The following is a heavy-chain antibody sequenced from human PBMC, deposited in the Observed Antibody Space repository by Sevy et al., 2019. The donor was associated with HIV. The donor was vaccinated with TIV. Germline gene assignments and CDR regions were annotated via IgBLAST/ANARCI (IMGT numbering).Heavy chain of an antibody. D-gene: IGHD3-22*01. Sequence: GGSLRLSCAASGFTFSRYAMNWVRQAPGKGLEWVSGISGSGGSGDKTNYADSVKGRFTISRDDSKNSLYIQLNSLRAEDTAIYYCARKYDSSGYFDYWGQGTLVTVSS. V-gene: IGHV3-23*01. CDR2: ISGSGGSGDKT. J-gene: IGHJ4*02. CDR1: GFTFSRYA. CDR3: ARKYDSSGYFDY.